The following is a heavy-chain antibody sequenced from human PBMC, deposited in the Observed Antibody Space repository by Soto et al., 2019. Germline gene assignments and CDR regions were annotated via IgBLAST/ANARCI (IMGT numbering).Heavy chain of an antibody. CDR2: IYYSGST. D-gene: IGHD6-19*01. J-gene: IGHJ4*02. Sequence: SETLSLTCTVSGGSIGSGGHYWSWIRQHPGKGLEWIGYIYYSGSTYYNPSLKSRVTISVDTSKNQFSLKLSSVTAADTAVYYCARVPVAGNYYFDYWGQGTLVTVSS. CDR3: ARVPVAGNYYFDY. CDR1: GGSIGSGGHY. V-gene: IGHV4-31*03.